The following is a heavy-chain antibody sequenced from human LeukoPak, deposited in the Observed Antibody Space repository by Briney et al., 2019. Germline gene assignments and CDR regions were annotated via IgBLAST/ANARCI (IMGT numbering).Heavy chain of an antibody. Sequence: GGSLRLSCAASGFTFDNSWIHWVRQGPGRGLVWVSRISPDGITTNYADSVKGRFTISRDNAMNTLHLQMNSLRAEDTAVYYCATAGNYRFDNWGQGTLVTVSS. CDR3: ATAGNYRFDN. D-gene: IGHD1-7*01. V-gene: IGHV3-74*01. J-gene: IGHJ4*02. CDR2: ISPDGITT. CDR1: GFTFDNSW.